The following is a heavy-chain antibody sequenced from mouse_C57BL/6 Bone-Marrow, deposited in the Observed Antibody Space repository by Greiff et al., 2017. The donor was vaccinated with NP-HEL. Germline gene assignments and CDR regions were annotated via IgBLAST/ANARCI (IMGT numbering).Heavy chain of an antibody. CDR2: LWSGGST. CDR1: GFSLTSYG. CDR3: ARALYYYAMDY. V-gene: IGHV2-2*01. J-gene: IGHJ4*01. Sequence: QVQLKESGPGLVQPSQSLSITCTVSGFSLTSYGVHWVRQSPGKGLEWLGVLWSGGSTDYNAAFISRLSISKDNSKSQVFFKMNSLQADDTAIYYCARALYYYAMDYWGQGTSVTVSS.